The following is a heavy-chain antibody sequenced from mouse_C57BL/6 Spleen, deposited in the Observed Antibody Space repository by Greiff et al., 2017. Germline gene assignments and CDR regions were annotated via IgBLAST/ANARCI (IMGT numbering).Heavy chain of an antibody. Sequence: VQLQQPGAELVRPGSSVKLSCKASGYTFTSYWMHWVKQRPIQGLEWIGNIDTSDSETHYNQKFKDKATLTVDKSSSTAYMQLSSLTSEDSAVYYCARRGYYWYFDGWGTGTTVTVSS. CDR2: IDTSDSET. V-gene: IGHV1-52*01. CDR3: ARRGYYWYFDG. D-gene: IGHD3-1*01. J-gene: IGHJ1*03. CDR1: GYTFTSYW.